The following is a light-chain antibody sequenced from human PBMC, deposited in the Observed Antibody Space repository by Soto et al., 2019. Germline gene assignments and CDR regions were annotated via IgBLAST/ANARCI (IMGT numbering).Light chain of an antibody. J-gene: IGKJ2*01. CDR2: KAS. Sequence: DIQMTQSPSTLSASVGDRVTITCRASQSISSWLAWYQQKPGKAPKLLIYKASSLESGVPSRFSGSGSGTEFTLTISSLQPDDFATYYCQLYNSYSLSTFGQGTKLEIK. CDR3: QLYNSYSLST. V-gene: IGKV1-5*03. CDR1: QSISSW.